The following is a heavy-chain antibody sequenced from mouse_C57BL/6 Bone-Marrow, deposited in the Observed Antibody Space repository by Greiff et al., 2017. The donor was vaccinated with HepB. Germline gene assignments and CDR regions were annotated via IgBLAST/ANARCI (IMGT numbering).Heavy chain of an antibody. CDR1: GYTFTDYY. J-gene: IGHJ3*01. V-gene: IGHV1-19*01. CDR3: ARGEGNYHSFAY. CDR2: INPYNGGT. Sequence: EVKLMESGPVLVKPGASVKMSCKASGYTFTDYYMNWVKQSHGKSLEWIGVINPYNGGTSYNQKFKGKATLTVDKSSSTAYMELNSLTSEDSAVYYCARGEGNYHSFAYWGQGTLVTVSA. D-gene: IGHD2-1*01.